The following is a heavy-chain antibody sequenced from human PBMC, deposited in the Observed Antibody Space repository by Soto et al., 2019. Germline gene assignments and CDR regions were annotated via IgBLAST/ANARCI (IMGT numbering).Heavy chain of an antibody. Sequence: EVQLVESGGGLVQPGGSLRLSCAASGFTFSSYWMSWVRQAPGKGPEWVANIKQDGSEKYYVDSVKGRFTISRDNAKNSLYLQMNSLRAEDTAVYYCARSFTTVTTRAYGMDVWGQGTTVTVSS. CDR1: GFTFSSYW. CDR3: ARSFTTVTTRAYGMDV. J-gene: IGHJ6*02. D-gene: IGHD4-17*01. CDR2: IKQDGSEK. V-gene: IGHV3-7*01.